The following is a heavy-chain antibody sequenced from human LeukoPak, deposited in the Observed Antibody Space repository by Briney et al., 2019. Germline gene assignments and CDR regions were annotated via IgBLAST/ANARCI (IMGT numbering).Heavy chain of an antibody. D-gene: IGHD3-10*01. V-gene: IGHV4-31*03. J-gene: IGHJ5*02. CDR3: ARDVDSHELRGVIRGPWFDP. Sequence: PSQTLSLTCTVSGGSISSGGYYWSWIRQHPGKGLEWIGYIYYSGSTYYNPSLKTRVTISVDTSKNQFSLKLSSVTAADTAVYYSARDVDSHELRGVIRGPWFDPWGQGTLVTVSS. CDR2: IYYSGST. CDR1: GGSISSGGYY.